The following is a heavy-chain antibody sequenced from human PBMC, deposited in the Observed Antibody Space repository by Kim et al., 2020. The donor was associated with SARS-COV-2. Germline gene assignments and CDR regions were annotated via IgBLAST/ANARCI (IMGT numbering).Heavy chain of an antibody. Sequence: GGSLRLSCAASGFTFSSYDMHWVRQATGKGLEWVSAIGTAGDTYYPGSVKGRFTISRENAKNSLYLQMNSLRAGDTAVYYCARGQYSSSWYVWGTDYYYYGMDVWGQGTTVTVSS. J-gene: IGHJ6*02. CDR2: IGTAGDT. CDR1: GFTFSSYD. D-gene: IGHD6-13*01. V-gene: IGHV3-13*01. CDR3: ARGQYSSSWYVWGTDYYYYGMDV.